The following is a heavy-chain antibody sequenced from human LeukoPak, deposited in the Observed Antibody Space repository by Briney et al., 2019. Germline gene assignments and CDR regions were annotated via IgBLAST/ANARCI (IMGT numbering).Heavy chain of an antibody. CDR2: ISGSGGNT. CDR1: GLTFSNYA. V-gene: IGHV3-23*01. J-gene: IGHJ4*02. Sequence: GGSLRLSCAVSGLTFSNYAMTWVRQAPGKGLEWVSSISGSGGNTYYADSVKGRFAISRDNAKNSLYLQMNSLRAEDTAVYYCARERAYDFWSGYQLDYWGQGTLVTVSS. D-gene: IGHD3-3*01. CDR3: ARERAYDFWSGYQLDY.